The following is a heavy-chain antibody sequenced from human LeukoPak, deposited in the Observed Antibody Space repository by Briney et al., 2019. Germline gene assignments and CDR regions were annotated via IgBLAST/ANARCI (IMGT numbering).Heavy chain of an antibody. CDR2: IYYSGST. Sequence: PSETLSLTCTVSGGSISSSSYYWGWVRQPPGKGLEWIGNIYYSGSTYYNPSLKSRVTISVDTSKSQFSLKLNSVTAADTAVYYCARELIGYYGTKGPFDIWGQGTMVTVSS. CDR1: GGSISSSSYY. V-gene: IGHV4-39*07. D-gene: IGHD4-17*01. CDR3: ARELIGYYGTKGPFDI. J-gene: IGHJ3*02.